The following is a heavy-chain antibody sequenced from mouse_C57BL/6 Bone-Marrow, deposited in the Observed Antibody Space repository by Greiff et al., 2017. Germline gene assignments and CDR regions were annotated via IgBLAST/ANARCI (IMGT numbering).Heavy chain of an antibody. Sequence: LEESGPELVKPGASVKLSCKASGYTFTSYDINWVKQRPGQGLEWIGWISPRDGSTKYNEKFKGKATLTVDTSSSTAYMELHSLTSEDSAFYCCARERFGYDVLAYWGQGTLVTVSA. CDR3: ARERFGYDVLAY. CDR2: ISPRDGST. J-gene: IGHJ3*01. CDR1: GYTFTSYD. V-gene: IGHV1-85*01. D-gene: IGHD2-2*01.